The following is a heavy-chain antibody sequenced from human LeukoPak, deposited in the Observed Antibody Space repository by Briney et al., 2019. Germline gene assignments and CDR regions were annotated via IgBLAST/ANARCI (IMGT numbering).Heavy chain of an antibody. V-gene: IGHV4-61*02. CDR3: ARESGDGYNGEFDY. Sequence: SETLSLTCTVSGGSISSGSYYWSWLRQPAGKGLEWIGRIYTSGSTNYTPSLKSRVTISVDTSKNQFSLKLSSVTAADTAVYYCARESGDGYNGEFDYWGQGTLVTGSS. J-gene: IGHJ4*02. CDR1: GGSISSGSYY. D-gene: IGHD5-24*01. CDR2: IYTSGST.